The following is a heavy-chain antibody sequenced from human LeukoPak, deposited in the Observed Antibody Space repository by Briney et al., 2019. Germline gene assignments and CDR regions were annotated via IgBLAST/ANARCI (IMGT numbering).Heavy chain of an antibody. CDR1: GGSISSSSYY. Sequence: SETLSLTCTVSGGSISSSSYYWGWIRQPPGKGLEWIGSIYYSGSTYYNPSLKSRVTISVDTSKNQFSLKLSSVTAADTAVYYCAREQYCSGGSCYPSWFDPWGEGTLVTVSS. D-gene: IGHD2-15*01. CDR3: AREQYCSGGSCYPSWFDP. J-gene: IGHJ5*02. CDR2: IYYSGST. V-gene: IGHV4-39*07.